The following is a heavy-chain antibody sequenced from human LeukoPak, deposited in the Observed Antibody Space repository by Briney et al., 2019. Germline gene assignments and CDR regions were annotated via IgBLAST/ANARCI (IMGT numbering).Heavy chain of an antibody. D-gene: IGHD3-10*01. CDR3: ARIKWFGEPLDY. V-gene: IGHV3-64*01. Sequence: GGSLRLSCAASGFTFSSYAMHWVRQAPGKGLEYVSAISSNGGSTYYANSVKGRFTISRDNSKNTLYLQMGSLRVEDMAVYYCARIKWFGEPLDYWGQGTLVTVSS. CDR2: ISSNGGST. J-gene: IGHJ4*02. CDR1: GFTFSSYA.